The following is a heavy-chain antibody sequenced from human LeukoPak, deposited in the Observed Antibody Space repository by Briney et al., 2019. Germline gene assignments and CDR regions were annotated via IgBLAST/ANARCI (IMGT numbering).Heavy chain of an antibody. D-gene: IGHD3/OR15-3a*01. Sequence: GGSLRLSCAASGVTFRGSAMHWVRQASGKGLEWVGRIRSNANNYATAYAASVEGRFTISRDDSKNTADLQMNSLKAEDTAVYYCTTQGDDFWTGYYTGWGQGTLVTVSS. CDR1: GVTFRGSA. CDR3: TTQGDDFWTGYYTG. V-gene: IGHV3-73*01. CDR2: IRSNANNYAT. J-gene: IGHJ4*02.